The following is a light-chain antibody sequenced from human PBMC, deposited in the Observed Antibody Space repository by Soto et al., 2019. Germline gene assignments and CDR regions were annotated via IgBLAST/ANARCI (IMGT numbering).Light chain of an antibody. CDR1: QSVSSSY. CDR3: LQYGNSPFT. Sequence: EIVLTQSPGTLSLSPGERATLSCRASQSVSSSYLAWYQQKPGQTPRLLIYGASSRATGIPDRFSGSGSGTDFTLTISRLKPEDFAVYYCLQYGNSPFTFGPGTKVDVK. J-gene: IGKJ3*01. CDR2: GAS. V-gene: IGKV3-20*01.